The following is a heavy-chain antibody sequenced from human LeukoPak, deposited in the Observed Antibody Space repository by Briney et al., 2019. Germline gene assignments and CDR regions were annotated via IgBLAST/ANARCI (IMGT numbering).Heavy chain of an antibody. Sequence: GGSLRLSCAASGFTFSSYSLNWVRQAPGKGLEWVSVIYSGGSTYYADSMKGRFTISRDNSKNTLYLQMNSLRAEDTAVYYCASSIAAAGMDYWGQGTLVTVSS. D-gene: IGHD6-13*01. CDR3: ASSIAAAGMDY. CDR2: IYSGGST. J-gene: IGHJ4*02. CDR1: GFTFSSYS. V-gene: IGHV3-66*01.